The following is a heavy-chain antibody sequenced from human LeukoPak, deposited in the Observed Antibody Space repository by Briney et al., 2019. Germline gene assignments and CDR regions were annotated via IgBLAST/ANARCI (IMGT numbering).Heavy chain of an antibody. CDR2: INPNSGGT. Sequence: ASVKVSCKASGGTFSSYAISWVRQAPGQGLEWMGRINPNSGGTNYAQKFQGRVTTTRDTSISTAYMELSRLRSDDTAVYYCARGQWLDYYYYYMDVWGKGTTVTVSS. J-gene: IGHJ6*03. CDR1: GGTFSSYA. V-gene: IGHV1-2*06. CDR3: ARGQWLDYYYYYMDV. D-gene: IGHD6-19*01.